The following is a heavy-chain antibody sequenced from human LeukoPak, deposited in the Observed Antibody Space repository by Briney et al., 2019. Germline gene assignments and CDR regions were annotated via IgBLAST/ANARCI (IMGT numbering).Heavy chain of an antibody. CDR2: INPSDSYT. D-gene: IGHD5-24*01. V-gene: IGHV5-10-1*01. J-gene: IGHJ4*02. CDR3: ARLTGDGYNSFDY. CDR1: GYSFTKHW. Sequence: GESLRISCEGSGYSFTKHWISWVRQMPGKSLEWMGRINPSDSYTDYSPSCQGHVTISADKSISIAYLQWSSLKASDTAMYYCARLTGDGYNSFDYWGQGTLVTVSS.